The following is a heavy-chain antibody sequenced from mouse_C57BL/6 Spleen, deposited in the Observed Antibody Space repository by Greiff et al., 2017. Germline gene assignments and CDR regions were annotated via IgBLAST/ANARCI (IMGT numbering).Heavy chain of an antibody. J-gene: IGHJ3*01. Sequence: QVQLKQPGAELVRPGTSVKLSCKASGYTFTSYWMHWVKQRPGQGLEWIGVIDPSDSYTNYNQKFKGKATLTVDTSSSTAYMQLSSLTSEDSAVYYCARDPGGYGSSYGFAYWGQGTLVTVSA. CDR3: ARDPGGYGSSYGFAY. CDR1: GYTFTSYW. V-gene: IGHV1-59*01. D-gene: IGHD1-1*01. CDR2: IDPSDSYT.